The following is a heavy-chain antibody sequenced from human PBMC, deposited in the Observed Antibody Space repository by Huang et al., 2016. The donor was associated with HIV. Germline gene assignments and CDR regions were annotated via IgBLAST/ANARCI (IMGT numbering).Heavy chain of an antibody. D-gene: IGHD4-17*01. Sequence: QVHLVQSGAEVKKPGASVKVSCKASGYTFTNYDSNWVRQAPGRGLGGMGWMKPKTGNTGFAQSFQGRVTMTRKTSITTAYMELTSLTSEDTAVYYCARSAYADLDYWGLGTLVIVSS. CDR2: MKPKTGNT. CDR1: GYTFTNYD. J-gene: IGHJ4*02. V-gene: IGHV1-8*02. CDR3: ARSAYADLDY.